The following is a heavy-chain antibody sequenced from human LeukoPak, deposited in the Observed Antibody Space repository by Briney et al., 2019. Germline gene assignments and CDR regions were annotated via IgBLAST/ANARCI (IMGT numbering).Heavy chain of an antibody. J-gene: IGHJ5*02. CDR2: IRSRAYGGTT. CDR1: GFTSSTYT. V-gene: IGHV3-49*04. Sequence: GGSLRLSCAASGFTSSTYTMNWVRQAPGKGLEWVGFIRSRAYGGTTEYAASGKGRFTISRDDSKSIAYLQMNSLKTEDTAVYYCTRDTVTTKKRELWFDPWGQGTLVTVSS. CDR3: TRDTVTTKKRELWFDP. D-gene: IGHD4-17*01.